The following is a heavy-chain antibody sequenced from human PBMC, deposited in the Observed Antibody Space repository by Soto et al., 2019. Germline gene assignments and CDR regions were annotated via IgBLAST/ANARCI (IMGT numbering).Heavy chain of an antibody. V-gene: IGHV1-46*03. CDR2: INPSGGST. D-gene: IGHD3-22*01. CDR1: GYTFTSYY. J-gene: IGHJ4*02. CDR3: ARGPPPHLVMIVRGRTPKAIDY. Sequence: ASVKVSCKASGYTFTSYYMHWVRQAPGQGLEWMGIINPSGGSTSYAQKFQGRVTVTRDTSTSTVYMELSSLRSEDTAVYYCARGPPPHLVMIVRGRTPKAIDYWGQGTLVTVSS.